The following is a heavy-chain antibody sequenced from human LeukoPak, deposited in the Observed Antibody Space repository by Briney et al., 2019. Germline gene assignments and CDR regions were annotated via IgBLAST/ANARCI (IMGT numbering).Heavy chain of an antibody. Sequence: SETLSLTCAVYGGSFSGYYWTWIRQAPGKGLEWIGEINHSGSSGITNYNPPLKSRVTISVDTSRKQFFLKLSSVTVADTAVYYCARGRSNRDSWGQGTLVTVSS. CDR2: INHSGSSGIT. V-gene: IGHV4-34*01. J-gene: IGHJ4*02. D-gene: IGHD7-27*01. CDR3: ARGRSNRDS. CDR1: GGSFSGYY.